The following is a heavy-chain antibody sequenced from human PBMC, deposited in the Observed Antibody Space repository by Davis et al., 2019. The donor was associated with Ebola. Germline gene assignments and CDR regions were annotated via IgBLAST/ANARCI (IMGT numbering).Heavy chain of an antibody. CDR2: IGHDGTTK. J-gene: IGHJ6*02. Sequence: PGGSLRLSCGASTFSFNVYAMHWARQAPGKGLEWVAVIGHDGTTKTYADSVKGRFIISRDNSKNTMSLQMNSLGADDTAVYYCARGDNYYGLDVWGQGTTVTVSS. CDR3: ARGDNYYGLDV. V-gene: IGHV3-30*14. CDR1: TFSFNVYA.